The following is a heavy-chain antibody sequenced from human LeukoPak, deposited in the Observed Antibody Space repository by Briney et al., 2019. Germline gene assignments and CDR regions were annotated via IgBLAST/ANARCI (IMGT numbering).Heavy chain of an antibody. CDR3: ARVFFRSGWPERYMDV. Sequence: GGSLRLSCAASGFIFSSNWMTWVRQAPGKGLEWVSYISSSSSTIYYADSVKGRFTISRDNAKNSLYLQMNSLRAEVTAVYYCARVFFRSGWPERYMDVWGKGTTVTVSS. CDR1: GFIFSSNW. CDR2: ISSSSSTI. D-gene: IGHD6-19*01. J-gene: IGHJ6*03. V-gene: IGHV3-48*01.